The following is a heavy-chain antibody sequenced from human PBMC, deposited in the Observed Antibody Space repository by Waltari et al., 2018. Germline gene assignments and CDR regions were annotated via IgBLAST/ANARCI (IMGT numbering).Heavy chain of an antibody. CDR3: ARDGGVYCSGGSCYDAFDI. D-gene: IGHD2-15*01. CDR2: IYYSGST. CDR1: GGSISSGDYY. J-gene: IGHJ3*02. Sequence: QVQLQESGPGLVKPSQTLSLTCTVSGGSISSGDYYWSWIRPPPGKGLEWIGYIYYSGSTYYNPSLKSRVTISVDTSKNQFSLKLSSVTAADTAVYYCARDGGVYCSGGSCYDAFDIWGQGTMVTVSS. V-gene: IGHV4-30-4*08.